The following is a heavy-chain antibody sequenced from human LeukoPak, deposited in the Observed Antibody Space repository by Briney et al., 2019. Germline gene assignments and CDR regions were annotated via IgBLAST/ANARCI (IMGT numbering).Heavy chain of an antibody. Sequence: GGSLRLSCAASGFTFSSDGMSWVRQAPGKGLEWVSASGTSGSAYYADSVKGRFTISRDNSKNTLYLQMNSLRAEDTAIYYCAKRLGDPRAFDYWGQGTLVTVSS. CDR2: SGTSGSA. CDR1: GFTFSSDG. CDR3: AKRLGDPRAFDY. V-gene: IGHV3-23*01. D-gene: IGHD2-21*02. J-gene: IGHJ4*02.